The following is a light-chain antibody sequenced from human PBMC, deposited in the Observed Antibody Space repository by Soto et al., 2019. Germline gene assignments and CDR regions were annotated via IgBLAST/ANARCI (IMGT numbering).Light chain of an antibody. CDR2: GAS. V-gene: IGKV1-17*01. CDR3: RQHNSYPWT. J-gene: IGKJ1*01. Sequence: DIQMTQSPSSLSASVGDRVTITCRASQGIRKDLGWYQQKPGKAPKRLIYGASSLQSGVPSRFSGSGSGTEFTLTISSLQPEDFATYHWRQHNSYPWTFGQGTKVEIK. CDR1: QGIRKD.